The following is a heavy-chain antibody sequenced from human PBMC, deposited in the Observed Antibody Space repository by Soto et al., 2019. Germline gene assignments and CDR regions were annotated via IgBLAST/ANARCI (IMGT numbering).Heavy chain of an antibody. CDR1: GFTFSSYG. D-gene: IGHD6-13*01. Sequence: GGSLRLSCAASGFTFSSYGMHWVRQAPGKGLEWVAVIWYDGSNKYYADSVKGRFTISRDNSKNTLYLQMNSLRAEDTAVYYCARDLEGAAAANYYYYYGMDVWGQGTTVTVSS. V-gene: IGHV3-33*01. CDR2: IWYDGSNK. J-gene: IGHJ6*02. CDR3: ARDLEGAAAANYYYYYGMDV.